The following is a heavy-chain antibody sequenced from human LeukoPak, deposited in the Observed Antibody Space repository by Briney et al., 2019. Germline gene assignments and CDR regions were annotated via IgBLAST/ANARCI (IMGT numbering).Heavy chain of an antibody. CDR3: ARDGPDCSSTSCYPHNWFDP. CDR1: GYTFTSYG. V-gene: IGHV1-18*01. CDR2: ISAYNGNT. Sequence: GASVKVSCKASGYTFTSYGISWVRQAPGQGLEWMGWISAYNGNTNYAQKLQGRVTVTTDTSTSTAYMELRSLRSDDTAVYYCARDGPDCSSTSCYPHNWFDPWGQGTLVTVSS. J-gene: IGHJ5*02. D-gene: IGHD2-2*01.